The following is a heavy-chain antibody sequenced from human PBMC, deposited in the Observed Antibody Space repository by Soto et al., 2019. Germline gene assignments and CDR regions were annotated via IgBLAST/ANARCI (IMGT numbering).Heavy chain of an antibody. D-gene: IGHD5-18*01. CDR3: ARDGYSYGTNWFDP. J-gene: IGHJ5*02. CDR2: NKHSGST. Sequence: SETLSLTCAVYGGSFSGYYWSWIRQPPGKGLEWIGENKHSGSTNYNLSLKSRVTISVDTSKNQFSLKLSSVTAADTAVYYCARDGYSYGTNWFDPWGQVTMVTASS. V-gene: IGHV4-34*01. CDR1: GGSFSGYY.